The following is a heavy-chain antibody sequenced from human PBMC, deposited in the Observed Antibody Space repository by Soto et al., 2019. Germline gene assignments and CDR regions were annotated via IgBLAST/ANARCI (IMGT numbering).Heavy chain of an antibody. CDR1: GFTFSSYG. CDR3: ARSGLQLPYFDY. Sequence: QVQLVESGGGVVQPGRSLRLSCAASGFTFSSYGMHWVRQAPGKGLEWVAVIWYDGSNKYYADSVKGRFTISRDNSKNTLYLQMNSLRAEDTAVYYCARSGLQLPYFDYWGQGTLVTVSS. CDR2: IWYDGSNK. D-gene: IGHD5-18*01. V-gene: IGHV3-33*01. J-gene: IGHJ4*02.